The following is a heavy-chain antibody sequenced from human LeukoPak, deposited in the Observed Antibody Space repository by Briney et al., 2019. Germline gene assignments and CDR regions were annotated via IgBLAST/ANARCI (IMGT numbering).Heavy chain of an antibody. CDR3: TTPPRSSSSNY. V-gene: IGHV3-15*01. D-gene: IGHD6-6*01. J-gene: IGHJ4*02. CDR1: GFTFSNAW. CDR2: IKSKTDGGTT. Sequence: GGSLRLSCAASGFTFSNAWMSWVRQAPGKGLEWVGRIKSKTDGGTTDYAAPEKGRFTISRDDSKNTLYLQMNSLKTEDTAVYYCTTPPRSSSSNYWGQGTLVTVSS.